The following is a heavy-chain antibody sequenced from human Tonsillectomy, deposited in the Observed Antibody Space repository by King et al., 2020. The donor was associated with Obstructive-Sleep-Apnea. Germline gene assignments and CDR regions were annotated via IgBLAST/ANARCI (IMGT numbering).Heavy chain of an antibody. J-gene: IGHJ4*02. CDR2: IYHTGST. V-gene: IGHV4-38-2*02. D-gene: IGHD3-16*01. CDR3: ARVGPSQTDY. CDR1: GYSISTEYY. Sequence: QLQLQESGPGLVKPSETLSLTCTVSGYSISTEYYWGWIRQPPGKGLEWIGTIYHTGSTYYNPSLKSRVTISVDTSKNQFSLKLTSVTVADTAVYYCARVGPSQTDYWGQGTLVTVSS.